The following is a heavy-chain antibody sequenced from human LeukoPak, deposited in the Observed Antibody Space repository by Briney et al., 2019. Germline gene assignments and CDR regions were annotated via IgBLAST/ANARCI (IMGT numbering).Heavy chain of an antibody. D-gene: IGHD3-3*01. V-gene: IGHV4-59*01. Sequence: SETLSLTCTVSGGSISSYYWSRIRQPPGKGLEWIGYIYYSGSTNYNPSLKSRVTISVDTSKNQFSLKLSSVTAADTAVYYCARCRKDYDFWSGYPDYFDYWGQGTLVTVSS. CDR1: GGSISSYY. J-gene: IGHJ4*02. CDR2: IYYSGST. CDR3: ARCRKDYDFWSGYPDYFDY.